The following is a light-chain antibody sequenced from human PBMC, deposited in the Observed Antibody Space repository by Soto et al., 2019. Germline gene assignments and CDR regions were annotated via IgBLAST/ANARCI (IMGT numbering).Light chain of an antibody. J-gene: IGKJ1*01. V-gene: IGKV3-20*01. CDR2: GTS. CDR1: QSISSRY. Sequence: EIVLTQSPGTLSLSPGERATLSCRASQSISSRYLAWYQQKPGQAPRVLIYGTSSRATGIPDRFSGSGSRTDFTLTISSLEPEDFAVYFCQQYSPSLPWTFGQGTKVELK. CDR3: QQYSPSLPWT.